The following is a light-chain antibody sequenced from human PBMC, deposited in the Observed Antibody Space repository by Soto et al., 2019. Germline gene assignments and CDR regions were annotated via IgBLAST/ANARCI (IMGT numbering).Light chain of an antibody. CDR3: QQYRSSPIT. V-gene: IGKV3-11*01. J-gene: IGKJ5*01. Sequence: EIVMTQSPATLSVSPGEGGSRCVRASQSISSYLAWYQQKPGQAPRLLIYDASNRATGIPARFSGSGSGTDFTLTISSLEPEDFAVYYCQQYRSSPITFGQGTRLEI. CDR2: DAS. CDR1: QSISSY.